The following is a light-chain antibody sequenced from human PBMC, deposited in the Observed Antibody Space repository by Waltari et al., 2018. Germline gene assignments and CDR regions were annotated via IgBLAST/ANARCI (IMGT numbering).Light chain of an antibody. J-gene: IGKJ4*01. CDR1: QSVGISY. CDR2: GTS. Sequence: EIVLTQSPGTLSLSPGDRATLSCRASQSVGISYLAWYQQKPGQAPRPLIYGTSRRATGIPNRFSGSGSGTDFTLTISRLEPEDFAVYYCQHYGTSPGLTFGGGTKVEIK. V-gene: IGKV3-20*01. CDR3: QHYGTSPGLT.